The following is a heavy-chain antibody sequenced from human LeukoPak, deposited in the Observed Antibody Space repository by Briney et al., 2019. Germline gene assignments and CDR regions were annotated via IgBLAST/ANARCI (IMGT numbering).Heavy chain of an antibody. V-gene: IGHV1-18*01. CDR2: MSAYNGKT. CDR1: GGTFSSYA. D-gene: IGHD5-18*01. Sequence: ASVKVSCKASGGTFSSYAINWVRQAPGQGLEWMGWMSAYNGKTNYAHSLQGRVTVTADTSTSTAYMELRSLRSEDTAVYYCARGMGYSYGHPQGAFDIWGQRTMVTASS. CDR3: ARGMGYSYGHPQGAFDI. J-gene: IGHJ3*02.